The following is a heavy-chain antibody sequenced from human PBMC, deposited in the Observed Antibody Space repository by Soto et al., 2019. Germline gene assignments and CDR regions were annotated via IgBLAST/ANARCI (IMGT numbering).Heavy chain of an antibody. V-gene: IGHV4-4*02. CDR2: IFQSGST. Sequence: PSETLSLTCGVSGGTIRSPDWWTWVRQPPGKGLEWIGEIFQSGSTNYTPSLESRVTISGDKSKNQFSLTLTSVTAADTAVYFCARGRGRYSSGWSWFDPWGQGSLVTVSS. J-gene: IGHJ5*02. CDR1: GGTIRSPDW. CDR3: ARGRGRYSSGWSWFDP. D-gene: IGHD6-19*01.